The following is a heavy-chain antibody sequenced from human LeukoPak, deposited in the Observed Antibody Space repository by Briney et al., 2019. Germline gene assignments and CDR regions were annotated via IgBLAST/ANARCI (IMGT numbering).Heavy chain of an antibody. J-gene: IGHJ4*02. CDR2: ISGSGGST. D-gene: IGHD6-13*01. CDR1: GFTFSSYA. CDR3: AKDPSGWSIAAAGAFDY. V-gene: IGHV3-23*01. Sequence: GGSLRLSCAASGFTFSSYAMSWVRQAPGKGLEWVSAISGSGGSTYYADSVKGRFTISRDNSKNTLYLQMNSLRAEDTAAYYCAKDPSGWSIAAAGAFDYWGQGTLVTVSS.